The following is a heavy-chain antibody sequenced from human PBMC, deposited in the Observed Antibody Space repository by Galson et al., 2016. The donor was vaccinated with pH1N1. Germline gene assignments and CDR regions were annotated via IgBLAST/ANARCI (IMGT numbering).Heavy chain of an antibody. D-gene: IGHD4-17*01. CDR2: IDWDDNK. Sequence: PALVKPTQTLTLTCTFSGFSLSTSGMCVSWIRQPPEKALEWLALIDWDDNKYYSTSLKTRLTISKDTSKNQVVLTMTNMDPVDTATYYCARKFYGDYSPYFDYWGQGTLVTVSS. CDR1: GFSLSTSGMC. V-gene: IGHV2-70*01. CDR3: ARKFYGDYSPYFDY. J-gene: IGHJ4*02.